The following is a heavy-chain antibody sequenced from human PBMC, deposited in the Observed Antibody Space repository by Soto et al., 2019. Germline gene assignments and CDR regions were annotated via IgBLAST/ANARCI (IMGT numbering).Heavy chain of an antibody. Sequence: GGSLRLSCTASGFTFGDYAMSWVRQAPGKGLEWVGFIRSKAYGGTTEYAASVKGRLTISRDDSKSIAYLQMNSLKTEDTAVYYCTRASEQWLDASDIWGQGTMVTVSS. CDR3: TRASEQWLDASDI. D-gene: IGHD6-19*01. CDR2: IRSKAYGGTT. J-gene: IGHJ3*02. CDR1: GFTFGDYA. V-gene: IGHV3-49*04.